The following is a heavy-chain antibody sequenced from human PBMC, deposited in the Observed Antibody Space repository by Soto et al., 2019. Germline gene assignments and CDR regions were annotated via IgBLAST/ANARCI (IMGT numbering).Heavy chain of an antibody. CDR3: TIPRGPMIRP. CDR2: IKSKTDGGTT. J-gene: IGHJ5*02. D-gene: IGHD3-22*01. CDR1: GFTFSNAW. Sequence: PGGSLILSCTASGFTFSNAWMTWVRQAPGKGLEWVGRIKSKTDGGTTDYAAPVKGRFTISRDDSKNTMYLQMNSLKTEDTAVYYCTIPRGPMIRPWGQGTLVTSPQ. V-gene: IGHV3-15*01.